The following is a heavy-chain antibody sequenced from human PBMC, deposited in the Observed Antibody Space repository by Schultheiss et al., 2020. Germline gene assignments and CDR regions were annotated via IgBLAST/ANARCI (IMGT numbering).Heavy chain of an antibody. CDR2: IYYSGST. CDR1: GGSISSYY. CDR3: ARDDGVVAATYFDY. D-gene: IGHD2-15*01. V-gene: IGHV4-59*12. J-gene: IGHJ4*02. Sequence: SETLSLTCTVSGGSISSYYWSWIRQPPGKGLEWIGYIYYSGSTNYNPSLKSRVTMSVDTSKNQFSLKLSSVTAADTAVYYCARDDGVVAATYFDYWGQGTLVTVSS.